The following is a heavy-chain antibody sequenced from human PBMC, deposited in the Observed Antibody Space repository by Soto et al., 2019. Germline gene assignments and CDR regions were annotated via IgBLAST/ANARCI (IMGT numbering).Heavy chain of an antibody. D-gene: IGHD3-10*01. V-gene: IGHV3-48*01. Sequence: GGSLRLSCAASGFTFSSYSMNWVRQAPGKGLECVSYITGGSTIYYADSVKGRFTVSRDNAENSLYLQMNSLRAEDTAVYYCARAMVRGVITHPLDAFDIWGQGTMVTVSS. CDR3: ARAMVRGVITHPLDAFDI. J-gene: IGHJ3*02. CDR1: GFTFSSYS. CDR2: ITGGSTI.